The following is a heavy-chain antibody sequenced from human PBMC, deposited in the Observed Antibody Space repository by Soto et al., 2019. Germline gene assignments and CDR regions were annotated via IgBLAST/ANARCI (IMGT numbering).Heavy chain of an antibody. D-gene: IGHD2-15*01. V-gene: IGHV1-69*02. J-gene: IGHJ6*03. CDR1: GGTFSSYT. CDR3: ALAKIVVVVAASDYYYMDV. CDR2: IIPILGIA. Sequence: ASVKVSCKASGGTFSSYTISWVRQAPGQGLEWMGRIIPILGIANYAQKFQGRVTITADKSTSTAYMELSSLRSEDTAVYYCALAKIVVVVAASDYYYMDVWGKGTTVTVSS.